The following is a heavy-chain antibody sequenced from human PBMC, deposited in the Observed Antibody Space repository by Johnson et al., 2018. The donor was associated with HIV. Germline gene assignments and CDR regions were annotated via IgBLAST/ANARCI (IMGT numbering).Heavy chain of an antibody. CDR3: AKAPYGSGIRPGAFDI. J-gene: IGHJ3*02. CDR2: ISGSGASR. V-gene: IGHV3-23*04. Sequence: VQLVESGGGVVRPGGSLRLSCAASGFTFDDYGMNWVRQVPGKGLEWVSAISGSGASRYFADSVKGRFTISRDNSKTTLYLQMNSLRAEDTAVYYCAKAPYGSGIRPGAFDIWGQGTMVTVSS. CDR1: GFTFDDYG. D-gene: IGHD3-10*01.